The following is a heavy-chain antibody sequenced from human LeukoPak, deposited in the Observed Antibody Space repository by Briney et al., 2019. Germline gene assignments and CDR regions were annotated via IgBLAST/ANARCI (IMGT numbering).Heavy chain of an antibody. CDR1: GFTLSIYW. Sequence: GGSLRLSCVGSGFTLSIYWMYWIRQSPGKGLLWVARINPDGSIADYTDSVKGRFTISRDNVKNTLYLQMNSLRAEDTAVYYCVREGFFDYWGQGALVTVSS. CDR2: INPDGSIA. CDR3: VREGFFDY. V-gene: IGHV3-74*01. J-gene: IGHJ4*02.